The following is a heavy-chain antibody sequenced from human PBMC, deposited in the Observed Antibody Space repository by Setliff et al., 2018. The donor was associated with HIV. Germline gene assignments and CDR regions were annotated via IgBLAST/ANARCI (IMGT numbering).Heavy chain of an antibody. V-gene: IGHV4-39*07. Sequence: PSETLSLTCTVSGGSISNSNSYWGWIRQPPGKRLAWPGSIYDSGSTSYNPSLSSRLTISVDTSKNQVSLRLRSATAADTAVYYCARGQPQGGGTYWSTFDIWGQGTMVTVSS. CDR2: IYDSGST. J-gene: IGHJ3*02. D-gene: IGHD1-26*01. CDR1: GGSISNSNSY. CDR3: ARGQPQGGGTYWSTFDI.